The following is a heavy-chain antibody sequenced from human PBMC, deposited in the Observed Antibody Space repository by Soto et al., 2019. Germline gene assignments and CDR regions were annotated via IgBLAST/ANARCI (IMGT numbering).Heavy chain of an antibody. V-gene: IGHV3-21*01. D-gene: IGHD4-4*01. CDR2: ISSSSSYI. J-gene: IGHJ6*03. Sequence: PGGSLRLSCAASGFTFSSYAMHWVRQAPGKGLEWVSSISSSSSYIYYADSVKGRFTISRDNAKNSLYLQMNSLRAEDTAVYYCARDGTVINFYYYYYMDVWGKGTTVTVSS. CDR3: ARDGTVINFYYYYYMDV. CDR1: GFTFSSYA.